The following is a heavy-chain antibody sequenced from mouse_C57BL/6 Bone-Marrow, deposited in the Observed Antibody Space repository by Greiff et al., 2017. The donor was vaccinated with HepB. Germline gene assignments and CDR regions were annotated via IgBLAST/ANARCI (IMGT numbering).Heavy chain of an antibody. V-gene: IGHV1-81*01. CDR3: ARWRPITTVVAGHYFDY. J-gene: IGHJ2*01. CDR1: GYTFTSYG. CDR2: IYPRSGNT. D-gene: IGHD1-1*01. Sequence: VQLQQSGAELARPGASVKLSCKASGYTFTSYGISWVKQRTGQGLEWIGEIYPRSGNTYYNEKFKGKATLTADKSSSTAYRELRSLTSEDSAVYFCARWRPITTVVAGHYFDYWGQGTTLTVSS.